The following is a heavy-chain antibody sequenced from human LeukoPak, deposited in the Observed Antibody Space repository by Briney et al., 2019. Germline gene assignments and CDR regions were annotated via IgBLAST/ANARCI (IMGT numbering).Heavy chain of an antibody. V-gene: IGHV3-21*01. CDR2: ISSSSSYI. Sequence: GGSLRLSCAASGFTFSSYSMNWVRQAPGKGPEWVSSISSSSSYIYYADSVKGRFTISRDNAKNSLYLQMNSLRAEDTAVYYCARDSYGSGSYYNEFHYWGQGTLVTVSS. CDR3: ARDSYGSGSYYNEFHY. D-gene: IGHD3-10*01. J-gene: IGHJ4*02. CDR1: GFTFSSYS.